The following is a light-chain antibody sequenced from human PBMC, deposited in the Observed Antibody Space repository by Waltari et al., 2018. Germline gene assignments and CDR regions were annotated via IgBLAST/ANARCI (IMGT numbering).Light chain of an antibody. CDR1: SSDVGGSNY. CDR3: SSYISSRTLEV. CDR2: DVS. Sequence: QSALTQPASVPRSPGPSSTISCTGTSSDVGGSNYVSWYQQHPGKAPKLMIFDVSNRPSGVSNRFSDSKSGNTASLAISGLQAEDEADYYCSSYISSRTLEVFGGGTSLTVL. V-gene: IGLV2-14*03. J-gene: IGLJ3*02.